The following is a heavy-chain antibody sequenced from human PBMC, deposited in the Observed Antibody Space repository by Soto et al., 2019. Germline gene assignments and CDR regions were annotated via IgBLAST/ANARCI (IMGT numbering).Heavy chain of an antibody. V-gene: IGHV1-69*13. CDR2: IIPIFGTA. CDR1: GGTFSSYA. J-gene: IGHJ6*01. CDR3: ARDRDQSIVVVPSPMDV. D-gene: IGHD2-2*01. Sequence: GASVKVSCNASGGTFSSYAISWVRQAPGQGLEWMGGIIPIFGTANYAQKFQGRVTITADESTSTAYMELSSLRSEDTAVYYCARDRDQSIVVVPSPMDVWGQGTTVTVSS.